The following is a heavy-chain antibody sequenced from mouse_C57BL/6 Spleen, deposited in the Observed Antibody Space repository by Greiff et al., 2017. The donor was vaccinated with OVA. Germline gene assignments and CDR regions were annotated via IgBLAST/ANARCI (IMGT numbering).Heavy chain of an antibody. J-gene: IGHJ4*01. Sequence: QVQLQQPGAELVRPGSSVKLSCKASGYTFTSYLMHWVKQRPIQGLEWIGNIDPSDSETHYNQKFKDKATLTVDKSSSTAYMQLSSLTSEDSAVYYCARRYYYGSSYDYAMDYWGQGTSVTVSS. CDR1: GYTFTSYL. CDR2: IDPSDSET. D-gene: IGHD1-1*01. V-gene: IGHV1-52*01. CDR3: ARRYYYGSSYDYAMDY.